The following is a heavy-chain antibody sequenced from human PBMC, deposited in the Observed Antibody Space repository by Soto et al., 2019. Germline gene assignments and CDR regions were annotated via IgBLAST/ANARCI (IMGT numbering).Heavy chain of an antibody. CDR3: ARRYGSAFDI. Sequence: SETLSLTCTVSGGSINNYYWSWIRQPPGKGLEWIGYIYYSGSTNYNPSLKSRVTISVDTSKNQFSLKLSSVTAADTAVYYCARRYGSAFDIWGQGTMVTVS. CDR1: GGSINNYY. CDR2: IYYSGST. V-gene: IGHV4-59*01. J-gene: IGHJ3*02. D-gene: IGHD3-10*01.